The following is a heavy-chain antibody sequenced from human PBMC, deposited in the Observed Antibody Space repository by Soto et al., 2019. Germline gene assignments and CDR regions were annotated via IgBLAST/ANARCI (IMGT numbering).Heavy chain of an antibody. Sequence: QSGGSLRLSCAAPGFTFDEYAMHWVRQPPGKGLEWVSLISWDGSNRYYADSVQGRFTISRDNSKYSLYLEMNSLRPEDTALYYCAKDISRGPTKNYDFWSGPDYWGQGTLVTVSS. J-gene: IGHJ4*02. CDR2: ISWDGSNR. CDR1: GFTFDEYA. V-gene: IGHV3-43D*04. D-gene: IGHD3-3*01. CDR3: AKDISRGPTKNYDFWSGPDY.